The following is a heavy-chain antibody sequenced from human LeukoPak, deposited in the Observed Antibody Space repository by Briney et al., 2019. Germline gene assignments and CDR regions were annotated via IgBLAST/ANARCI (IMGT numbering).Heavy chain of an antibody. Sequence: ASVKVSCKASGYTFTSYDINWVRQATGQGLEWMGWMNPNSGNTGYAQKFQGRVTMTRNTSISTAYMELSSLRSEDTAVYYCAIIVVVPAANNWFDPWGQGTLVTVSS. CDR3: AIIVVVPAANNWFDP. J-gene: IGHJ5*02. D-gene: IGHD2-2*01. CDR2: MNPNSGNT. V-gene: IGHV1-8*01. CDR1: GYTFTSYD.